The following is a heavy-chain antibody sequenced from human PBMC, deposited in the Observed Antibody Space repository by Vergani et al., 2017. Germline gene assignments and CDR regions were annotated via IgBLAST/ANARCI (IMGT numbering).Heavy chain of an antibody. Sequence: EVQLLESGGGLVQPGGSLRLSCAASGFTFSSYAMSWVRQAPGKGLEWVSAISGSGGSTYYADSVKGRFTISRDNSKNTLYLQMNSLRAEDTAVYYCAKLSNLGSSGYYYGYWYFVLWGRGTLITVT. J-gene: IGHJ2*01. D-gene: IGHD3-22*01. CDR2: ISGSGGST. CDR1: GFTFSSYA. CDR3: AKLSNLGSSGYYYGYWYFVL. V-gene: IGHV3-23*01.